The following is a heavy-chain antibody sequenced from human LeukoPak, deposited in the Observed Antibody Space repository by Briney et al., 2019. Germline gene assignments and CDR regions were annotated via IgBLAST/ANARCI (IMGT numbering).Heavy chain of an antibody. CDR2: INLKSGGT. D-gene: IGHD6-13*01. CDR3: ATVSAAAGTWWFDP. Sequence: GASLKVSCKASVYSLTNYGISWGREAPGQGLGWMGWINLKSGGTNYAQKFQGRGTMTRDTSISTAYMEPSSLRSDDTAVYYCATVSAAAGTWWFDPWGQGTLVTVSS. J-gene: IGHJ5*02. CDR1: VYSLTNYG. V-gene: IGHV1-2*02.